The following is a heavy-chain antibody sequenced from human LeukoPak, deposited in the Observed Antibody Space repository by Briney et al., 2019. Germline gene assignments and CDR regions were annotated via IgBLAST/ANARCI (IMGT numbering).Heavy chain of an antibody. V-gene: IGHV3-30*02. CDR3: VKGTSPSPYYFDY. J-gene: IGHJ4*02. CDR1: GFTFSSYG. CDR2: IWYDGSNK. Sequence: GGSLRLSCAASGFTFSSYGMHWVRQAPGKGLEWVAVIWYDGSNKYYADSVKGRFTISRDNSKNTLFLQMSSLRAEDTAVYYCVKGTSPSPYYFDYWGQGTLVTVSS. D-gene: IGHD3-16*01.